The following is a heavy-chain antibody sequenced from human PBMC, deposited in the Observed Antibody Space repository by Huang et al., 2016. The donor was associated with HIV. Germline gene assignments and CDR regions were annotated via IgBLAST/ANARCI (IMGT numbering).Heavy chain of an antibody. CDR1: GFTFSSYG. CDR3: AKGSMANAFDI. V-gene: IGHV3-30*02. CDR2: IRYDGMNK. Sequence: QVQLVESGGGVVQPGGSLRLSCAASGFTFSSYGMHWVRPAPGKGWEWVAFIRYDGMNKYYADAVRGRFTISRDNSKNALYLQMNSLRAEDTAVYYCAKGSMANAFDIWGQGTMVTVSS. J-gene: IGHJ3*02. D-gene: IGHD3-10*01.